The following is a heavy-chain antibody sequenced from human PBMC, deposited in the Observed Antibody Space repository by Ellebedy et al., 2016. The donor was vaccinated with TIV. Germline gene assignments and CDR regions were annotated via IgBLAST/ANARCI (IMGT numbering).Heavy chain of an antibody. V-gene: IGHV3-43*01. D-gene: IGHD3-22*01. CDR3: AKARDDSSGYYSFDY. CDR2: ISGDGGTT. CDR1: GFTFDDYN. J-gene: IGHJ4*02. Sequence: GESLKISCAASGFTFDDYNMHWVRQGPGKGLEWVSLISGDGGTTKYGDSVKGRFTISIDKSKNSLHLHMTSLRTEDTALYYCAKARDDSSGYYSFDYWGQGTLVTVSS.